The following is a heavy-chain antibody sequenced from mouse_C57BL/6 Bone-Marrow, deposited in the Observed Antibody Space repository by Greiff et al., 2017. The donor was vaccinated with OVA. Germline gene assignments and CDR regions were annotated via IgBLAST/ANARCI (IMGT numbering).Heavy chain of an antibody. CDR3: TRLLDAMDY. CDR2: ISSGGDYI. Sequence: EVMLVESGAGLVKPGGSLKLSCAASGFTLSSYAMSWVRQTPEKRLEWVAYISSGGDYIYYADTVKGRFTISRDNARNTLYLQMSSLKSEDTAMYYCTRLLDAMDYWGQGTSVTVSS. V-gene: IGHV5-9-1*02. CDR1: GFTLSSYA. J-gene: IGHJ4*01. D-gene: IGHD2-1*01.